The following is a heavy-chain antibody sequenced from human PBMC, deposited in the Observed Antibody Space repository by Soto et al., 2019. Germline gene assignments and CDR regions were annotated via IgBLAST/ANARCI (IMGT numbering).Heavy chain of an antibody. CDR3: ATTTQYAIDI. V-gene: IGHV5-10-1*01. J-gene: IGHJ3*02. CDR1: GYSFTSYW. CDR2: IDPSDSYT. D-gene: IGHD4-17*01. Sequence: GESLKISCKGSGYSFTSYWISWVRQIPGKGLEWMGRIDPSDSYTNYSPSFQGHVTISADKSISTAYLQWSSLKASDTAMYYCATTTQYAIDIWGQETMVTGSS.